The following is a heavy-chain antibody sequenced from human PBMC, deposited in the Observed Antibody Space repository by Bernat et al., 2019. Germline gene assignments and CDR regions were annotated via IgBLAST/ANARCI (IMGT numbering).Heavy chain of an antibody. D-gene: IGHD3-10*01. Sequence: QVQLQQWGGGLLKPSETLSPTCAAYGGSFSGYYWSWIRQPPGKGLEWIGEINHSGSTNYNPSLKSRVTISVDTSDNPFSPKLSSVTAADTAVSSWESAAGLLWFRELLQNYFDYWGQGTLVTVSS. CDR2: INHSGST. J-gene: IGHJ4*02. CDR3: ESAAGLLWFRELLQNYFDY. CDR1: GGSFSGYY. V-gene: IGHV4-34*01.